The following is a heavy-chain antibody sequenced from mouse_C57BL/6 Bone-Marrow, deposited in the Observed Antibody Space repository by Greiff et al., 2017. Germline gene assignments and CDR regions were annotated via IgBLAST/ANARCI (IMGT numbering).Heavy chain of an antibody. J-gene: IGHJ4*01. CDR3: AKWGGSSLCAMDY. Sequence: QVQLQQSGAELAKPGASVKLSCKASGYTFTSYWMPWVKQRPGQGLEWIGYINPSSGYTKYNQKFKDKATLTADKSSSTAYMQLSSLTYEDSAVYYCAKWGGSSLCAMDYWGQGTSVTVSS. CDR2: INPSSGYT. D-gene: IGHD1-1*01. CDR1: GYTFTSYW. V-gene: IGHV1-7*01.